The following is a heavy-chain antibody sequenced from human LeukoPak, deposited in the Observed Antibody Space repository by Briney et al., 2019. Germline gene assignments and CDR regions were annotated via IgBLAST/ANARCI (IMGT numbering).Heavy chain of an antibody. CDR1: GFTFSSYG. CDR2: IRYGGSNK. D-gene: IGHD3-10*01. CDR3: AKDAPNYYGSGSYPDY. J-gene: IGHJ4*02. Sequence: GGSLRLSCAASGFTFSSYGMHWVRQAPGKGLEWVAFIRYGGSNKYYADSVKGRFTISRDNSKNTLYLQMNSLRAEDTAVYYCAKDAPNYYGSGSYPDYWGQGTLVTVSS. V-gene: IGHV3-30*02.